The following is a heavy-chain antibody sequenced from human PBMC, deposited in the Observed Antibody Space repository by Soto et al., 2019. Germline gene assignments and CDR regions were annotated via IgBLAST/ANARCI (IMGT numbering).Heavy chain of an antibody. CDR3: ARQGLQNDYGDFLVVNWFDP. V-gene: IGHV4-39*01. CDR1: GGSIISSSYY. CDR2: IYYSGST. J-gene: IGHJ5*02. Sequence: SETLSLTCTVSGGSIISSSYYWGWIRQPPGKGLEWIGSIYYSGSTYYNPSLKSRVTISVDTSKNQFSLKLSSVTAADTAVYYCARQGLQNDYGDFLVVNWFDPWGQGTLVTV. D-gene: IGHD4-17*01.